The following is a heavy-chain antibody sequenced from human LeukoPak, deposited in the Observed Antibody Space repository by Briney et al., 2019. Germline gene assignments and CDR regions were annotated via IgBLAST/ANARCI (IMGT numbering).Heavy chain of an antibody. D-gene: IGHD1-26*01. V-gene: IGHV4-59*12. CDR3: ARAAPGIVGATTDGR. CDR2: IYYSGST. Sequence: PSETLSLTCTVSGGSMRSYYWSWIRQPPGKGLEWIGYIYYSGSTNHNPSLKSRVTISVDTSKNQFSLKLSSVTAADTAVYYCARAAPGIVGATTDGRWGQGTLVTVSS. CDR1: GGSMRSYY. J-gene: IGHJ4*02.